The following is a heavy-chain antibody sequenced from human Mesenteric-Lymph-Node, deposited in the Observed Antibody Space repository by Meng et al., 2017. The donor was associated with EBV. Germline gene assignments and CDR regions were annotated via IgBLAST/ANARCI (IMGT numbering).Heavy chain of an antibody. CDR2: NKNKADDYNS. Sequence: DVHLWEAGRGLVRPGGSLRLSCAGYGVSLRDHDMDWVRQAPGKGLEWLGRNKNKADDYNSEYAASVKGRFIISRDDSKNSLYLQVNSLKTEDTAVYYCALWTSGRHSWGQGTLVTVSS. CDR3: ALWTSGRHS. D-gene: IGHD1-26*01. V-gene: IGHV3-72*01. CDR1: GVSLRDHD. J-gene: IGHJ4*02.